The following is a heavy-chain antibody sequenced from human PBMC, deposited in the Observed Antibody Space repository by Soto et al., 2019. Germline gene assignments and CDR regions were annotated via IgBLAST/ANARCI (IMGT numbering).Heavy chain of an antibody. V-gene: IGHV5-10-1*01. J-gene: IGHJ6*02. Sequence: RGEALKISCKGSGYSFTSYWISWVRQMPGKGLEWMGRIDPSDSYTNYSPSFQGHVTISADKSISTAYLQWSSLKASDTAMYYCARGGFSSIAARPINYYHYYGMDVWGQGNTVTVSS. D-gene: IGHD6-6*01. CDR1: GYSFTSYW. CDR3: ARGGFSSIAARPINYYHYYGMDV. CDR2: IDPSDSYT.